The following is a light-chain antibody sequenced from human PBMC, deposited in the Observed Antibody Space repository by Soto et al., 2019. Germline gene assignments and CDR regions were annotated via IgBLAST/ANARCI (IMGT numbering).Light chain of an antibody. V-gene: IGLV2-14*03. CDR3: GSYTRSNSVI. CDR1: SSDIGAYAY. CDR2: DVN. Sequence: QSALTQPASVSGSPGQSIAISCTGTSSDIGAYAYVSWYQQHPGKIPKLIVFDVNYRPSGVSSRFSGSKSGNTASLTISGLQDEDEADYYCGSYTRSNSVIFGGGTKVTVL. J-gene: IGLJ2*01.